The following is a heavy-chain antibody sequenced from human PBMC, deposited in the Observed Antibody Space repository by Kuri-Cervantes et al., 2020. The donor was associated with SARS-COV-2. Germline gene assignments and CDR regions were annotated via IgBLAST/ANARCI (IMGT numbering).Heavy chain of an antibody. V-gene: IGHV3-11*06. D-gene: IGHD5-24*01. Sequence: GGSLRLSCAASGFTFSDYYMSWIRQAPGKGLGRVSYISVSSSYTNYADSVKGRFTISRDNAKNSLYLQMNSLRAEDTAVYYCARDGEMATRYWYFDLWGRGALVTVSS. CDR1: GFTFSDYY. CDR3: ARDGEMATRYWYFDL. CDR2: ISVSSSYT. J-gene: IGHJ2*01.